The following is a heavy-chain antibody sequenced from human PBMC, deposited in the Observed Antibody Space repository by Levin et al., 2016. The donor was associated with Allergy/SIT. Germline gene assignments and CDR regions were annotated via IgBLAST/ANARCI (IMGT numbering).Heavy chain of an antibody. V-gene: IGHV1-69*13. CDR1: GGTFINYA. D-gene: IGHD5-12*01. J-gene: IGHJ6*02. CDR3: ARVGGYSGYGYYYYFGMDV. CDR2: IIPIFGTT. Sequence: SVKVSCKVSGGTFINYAISWVRQAPGQGLEWMGEIIPIFGTTHYAQKFQGRVTMTADDSTSTAYMELRSLRTDDTAVYFCARVGGYSGYGYYYYFGMDVWGQGTTVTVSS.